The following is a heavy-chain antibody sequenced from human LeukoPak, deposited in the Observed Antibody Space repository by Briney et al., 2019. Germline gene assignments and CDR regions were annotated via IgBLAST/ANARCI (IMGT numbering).Heavy chain of an antibody. CDR1: GVSISGYY. CDR3: ARDNADYASGGDWFDP. D-gene: IGHD3-10*01. CDR2: VYYSGGT. V-gene: IGHV4-59*01. J-gene: IGHJ5*02. Sequence: SETLSLTCTVSGVSISGYYWTWIRQPPGKGLEWIGYVYYSGGTSYNPSLKSRVTIAVDTSKNQFSLKLTSVTAADTAVYYCARDNADYASGGDWFDPWGQGTLVTVSS.